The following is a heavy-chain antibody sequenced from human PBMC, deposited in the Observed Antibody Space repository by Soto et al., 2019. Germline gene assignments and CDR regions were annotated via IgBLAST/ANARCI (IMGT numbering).Heavy chain of an antibody. CDR1: GYSFTSYW. CDR3: ARHGITEYYYYGMDV. J-gene: IGHJ6*02. V-gene: IGHV5-10-1*01. D-gene: IGHD3-16*01. Sequence: PGESLKISCKGSGYSFTSYWISWVRQVPGKGLEWMGRIDPSDSYTNYSPSFQGHVTISADKSISTAYLQWSSLKASDTAMYYCARHGITEYYYYGMDVWGQGTTVTVSS. CDR2: IDPSDSYT.